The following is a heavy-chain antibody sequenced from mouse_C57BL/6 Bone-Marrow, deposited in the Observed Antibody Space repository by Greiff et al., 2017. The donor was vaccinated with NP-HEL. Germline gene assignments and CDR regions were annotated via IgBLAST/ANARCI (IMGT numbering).Heavy chain of an antibody. D-gene: IGHD1-1*01. CDR2: INPSSGYT. CDR1: GYTFTSYT. J-gene: IGHJ3*01. CDR3: AYYYGSSTGFAY. Sequence: QVQLQHSGAELARPGASVKMSCKASGYTFTSYTMHWVKQRPGQGLEWIGDINPSSGYTKYNQKFKDKATLTADKSSSTAYMQLSSLTSEDSAVYYCAYYYGSSTGFAYWGQGTLVTVSA. V-gene: IGHV1-4*01.